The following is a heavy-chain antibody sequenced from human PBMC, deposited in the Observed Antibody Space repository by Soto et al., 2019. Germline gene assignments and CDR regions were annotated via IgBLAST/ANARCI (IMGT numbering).Heavy chain of an antibody. J-gene: IGHJ3*02. D-gene: IGHD2-2*01. CDR2: IIPILGIA. CDR3: ARDLRDIVVVPAATHHGQDDAFDI. Sequence: SVKVSCKASGGTFSSYTISWVRQAPGQGLEWMGRIIPILGIANYAQKFQGRVTITADKSTSTAYMELRSLRSDDTAVYYCARDLRDIVVVPAATHHGQDDAFDIRGQGTMVTVSS. V-gene: IGHV1-69*04. CDR1: GGTFSSYT.